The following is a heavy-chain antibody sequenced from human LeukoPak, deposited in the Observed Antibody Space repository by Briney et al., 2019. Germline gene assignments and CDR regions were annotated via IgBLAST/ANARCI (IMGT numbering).Heavy chain of an antibody. V-gene: IGHV3-23*01. J-gene: IGHJ4*02. CDR3: AKDQGEYYYDSSGSAY. Sequence: GGSLRLFCGASGFTFSSYAMSWGRQAPGHGLEWVSAISGSGGSTYYADSVKGRFTISRNNSKNTLYLQMNSLRAEDTAVYYCAKDQGEYYYDSSGSAYWGQGTLVTVSS. CDR1: GFTFSSYA. D-gene: IGHD3-22*01. CDR2: ISGSGGST.